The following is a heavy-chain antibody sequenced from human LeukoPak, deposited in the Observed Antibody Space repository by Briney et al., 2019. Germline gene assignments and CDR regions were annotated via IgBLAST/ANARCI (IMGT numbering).Heavy chain of an antibody. CDR2: IYYSGST. CDR1: GGSVSSGSYY. CDR3: AGSRFGFDY. Sequence: SETLSLTCTVSGGSVSSGSYYWSWIRQPPGKGLEWIGYIYYSGSTNYNPSLKSRVTISVDTSKNQFSLKLSSVTAADTAVYYCAGSRFGFDYWVLGTLVTVSS. D-gene: IGHD2-15*01. V-gene: IGHV4-61*01. J-gene: IGHJ4*02.